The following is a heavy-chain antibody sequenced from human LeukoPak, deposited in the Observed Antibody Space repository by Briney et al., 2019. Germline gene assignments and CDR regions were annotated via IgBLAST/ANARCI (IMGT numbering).Heavy chain of an antibody. CDR3: AREGYITMVRGGHGMDV. V-gene: IGHV4-30-4*01. J-gene: IGHJ6*02. D-gene: IGHD3-10*01. CDR2: IYYSGST. CDR1: GGSISSGDYY. Sequence: PSQTLSLTCTVSGGSISSGDYYWSWIRQPPGKGLEWIGYIYYSGSTYYNPSLKSRVTISVDTSKNQFSLKLSSVTAADTAVYYCAREGYITMVRGGHGMDVWGQGTTVTVSS.